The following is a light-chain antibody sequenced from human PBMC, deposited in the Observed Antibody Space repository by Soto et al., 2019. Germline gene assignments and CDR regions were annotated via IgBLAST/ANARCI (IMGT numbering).Light chain of an antibody. V-gene: IGLV2-14*01. Sequence: QSALTQPASVSGSPGQSITISCTGTSSDVGGYNYVSWYQHHPGKAPKLMIYEVSDRPSGVSNRFSGSKSGNVASLTISGLQAEDEADYYCSSYTRRSTLVFGGGTKLTVL. CDR2: EVS. J-gene: IGLJ3*02. CDR1: SSDVGGYNY. CDR3: SSYTRRSTLV.